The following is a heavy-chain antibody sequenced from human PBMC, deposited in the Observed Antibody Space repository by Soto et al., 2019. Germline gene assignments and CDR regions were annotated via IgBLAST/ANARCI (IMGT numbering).Heavy chain of an antibody. CDR1: GFSLSADGVG. D-gene: IGHD2-2*01. Sequence: QITLXESGPXLVKPTQTLTLTCTFSGFSLSADGVGVGWIRQPPGKALEWLALIYWDDDKRYRPSLKSRLTITKDTSKNQVVLTMTNMDPVDTATYYCAHAYGGTSWPNDAFDVWGQGTVVTVSS. CDR3: AHAYGGTSWPNDAFDV. CDR2: IYWDDDK. V-gene: IGHV2-5*02. J-gene: IGHJ3*01.